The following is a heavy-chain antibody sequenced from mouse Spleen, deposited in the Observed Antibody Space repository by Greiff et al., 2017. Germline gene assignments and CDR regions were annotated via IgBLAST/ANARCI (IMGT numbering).Heavy chain of an antibody. CDR1: GFNIKDYY. CDR2: IDPEDGET. V-gene: IGHV14-2*01. J-gene: IGHJ4*01. D-gene: IGHD2-12*01. Sequence: VQLKESGAELVKPGASVKLSCTASGFNIKDYYMHWVKQRTEQGLEWIGRIDPEDGETKYAPKFQGKATITADTSSNTAYLQLSSLTSEDTAVYYCARYSPKSLYAMDYWGQGTSVTVSS. CDR3: ARYSPKSLYAMDY.